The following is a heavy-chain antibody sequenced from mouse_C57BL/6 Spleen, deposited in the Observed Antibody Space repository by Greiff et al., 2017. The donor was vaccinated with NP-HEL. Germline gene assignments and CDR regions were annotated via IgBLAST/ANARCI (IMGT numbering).Heavy chain of an antibody. Sequence: DVQLVESGPGLVKPSQSLSLTCTVTGYSITSDYAWNWIRQFPGNKLEWMGYISYSGSTSYNPSLKSRISITRDKSKNQLFLQLNSVTTEDTATYDCARSIMANWGQGTTLTVSS. CDR3: ARSIMAN. CDR2: ISYSGST. CDR1: GYSITSDYA. J-gene: IGHJ2*01. V-gene: IGHV3-2*02.